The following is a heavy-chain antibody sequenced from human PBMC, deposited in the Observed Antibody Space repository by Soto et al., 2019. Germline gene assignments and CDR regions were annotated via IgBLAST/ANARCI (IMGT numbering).Heavy chain of an antibody. CDR2: IYYSGST. J-gene: IGHJ6*03. Sequence: QLQLQESGPGLVKPSETLSLTCTVSGGSISSSSYYWGWIRQLPGKGLEWIGSIYYSGSTYYNPSLKSRVTISVDTSKNQFSLKLSAVTAADTAVYYCARRSGQQPGKSRYYYYMDVWGKGTTVTVSS. D-gene: IGHD7-27*01. CDR1: GGSISSSSYY. CDR3: ARRSGQQPGKSRYYYYMDV. V-gene: IGHV4-39*01.